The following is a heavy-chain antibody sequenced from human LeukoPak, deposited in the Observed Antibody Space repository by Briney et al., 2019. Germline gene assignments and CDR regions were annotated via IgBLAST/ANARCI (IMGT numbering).Heavy chain of an antibody. CDR3: ARSPRIAAAEYYFDY. D-gene: IGHD6-13*01. V-gene: IGHV4-4*02. CDR1: GGSISSSNW. CDR2: IYHSGST. J-gene: IGHJ4*02. Sequence: SETLSLTCAVSGGSISSSNWWSRVRQPPGKGLEWIGEIYHSGSTNYNPSLKSRVTISVDKSKNQFSLKLSSVTAADTAVYYCARSPRIAAAEYYFDYWGQGTLVTVSS.